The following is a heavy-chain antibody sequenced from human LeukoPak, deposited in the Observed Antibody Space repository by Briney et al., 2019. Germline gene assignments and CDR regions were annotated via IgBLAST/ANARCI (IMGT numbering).Heavy chain of an antibody. J-gene: IGHJ4*02. CDR2: IYHSGTT. CDR1: GGSISSGGYS. V-gene: IGHV4-30-2*01. D-gene: IGHD3-10*01. CDR3: GRIHRDSGSPTWFY. Sequence: SQTLSLTCAVSGGSISSGGYSWNWIRQPPGKGLEWIGYIYHSGTTYYNPSLKSRVTISVDTSKNQFSLKLSSVTAADTAVYYCGRIHRDSGSPTWFYRGQGTLVTVSS.